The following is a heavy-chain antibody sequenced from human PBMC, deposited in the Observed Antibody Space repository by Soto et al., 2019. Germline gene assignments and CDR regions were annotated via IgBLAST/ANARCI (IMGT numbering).Heavy chain of an antibody. CDR2: IYPGDSDT. J-gene: IGHJ6*03. CDR3: ARHGEARDRGLIAAANYYYYYMDV. D-gene: IGHD6-13*01. Sequence: GESLKISCKGSGYSFTSYWIGWVRQMPGKGLEWMGIIYPGDSDTRYSPSFQGQVTISADKSISTAYLQWSSLKASDTAMYYCARHGEARDRGLIAAANYYYYYMDVWGKGTTVTVSS. V-gene: IGHV5-51*01. CDR1: GYSFTSYW.